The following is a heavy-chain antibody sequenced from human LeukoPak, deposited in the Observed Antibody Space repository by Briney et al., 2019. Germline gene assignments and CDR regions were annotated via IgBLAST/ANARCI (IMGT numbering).Heavy chain of an antibody. CDR3: ARDQRLYYGSGGLYS. D-gene: IGHD3-10*01. CDR2: ISYDGSNK. J-gene: IGHJ5*02. V-gene: IGHV3-30-3*01. Sequence: GGSLRLSCAASGFTFSSYAMHWVRQAPGKGLEWVAVISYDGSNKYYADSVKGRFTISRDNSKNTLYLQMNSLRAEDTAVYYCARDQRLYYGSGGLYSWGRGNLVTVSS. CDR1: GFTFSSYA.